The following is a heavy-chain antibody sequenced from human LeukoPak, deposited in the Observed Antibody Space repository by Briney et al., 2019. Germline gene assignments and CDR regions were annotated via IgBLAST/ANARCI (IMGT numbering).Heavy chain of an antibody. V-gene: IGHV3-23*01. D-gene: IGHD3-10*01. CDR2: IGVGGT. CDR1: GFTFSPYG. J-gene: IGHJ4*02. Sequence: SGGSLRLSCAASGFTFSPYGMGWVRQAPGKGLEWVSSIGVGGTYYADSVKGRFTISRDNSKSTLYLEMNSLRAEDTAVYYCAKDLGWFGELRVDYWGQGTLVTVSS. CDR3: AKDLGWFGELRVDY.